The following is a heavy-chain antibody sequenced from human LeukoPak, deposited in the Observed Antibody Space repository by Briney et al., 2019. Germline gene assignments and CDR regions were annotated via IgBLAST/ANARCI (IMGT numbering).Heavy chain of an antibody. Sequence: GSLRLSCAASGFTFSSYAMHWVRQPPGKGLEWIGEINHSGSTNYNPSLKSRVTISVDTSKNQFSLKLSSVTAADTAVYYCARGLRSSAPGDYWGQGTLVTVSS. CDR2: INHSGST. J-gene: IGHJ4*02. V-gene: IGHV4-34*01. CDR3: ARGLRSSAPGDY. D-gene: IGHD3-3*01. CDR1: GFTFSSYA.